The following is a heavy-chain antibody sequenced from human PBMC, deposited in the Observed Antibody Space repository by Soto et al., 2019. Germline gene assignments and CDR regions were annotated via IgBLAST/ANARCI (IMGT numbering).Heavy chain of an antibody. J-gene: IGHJ3*02. CDR1: GFTFSSYG. V-gene: IGHV3-23*01. D-gene: IGHD3-22*01. CDR3: AKHKSYYHSSGFYTDTFDI. CDR2: ISGTGATR. Sequence: GGSLRLSCAASGFTFSSYGMSWVRQAPGRGLEWVSGISGTGATRYYADSVKGRFTISRDNSLYLQMNSLRVEDTAVYYCAKHKSYYHSSGFYTDTFDIWGQGTMVTVSS.